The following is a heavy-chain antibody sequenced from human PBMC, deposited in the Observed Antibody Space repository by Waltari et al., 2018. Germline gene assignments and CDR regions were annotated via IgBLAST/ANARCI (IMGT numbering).Heavy chain of an antibody. CDR1: GGSISSYY. J-gene: IGHJ4*02. Sequence: QVQLQESGPGLVKPSETLSLTCTVSGGSISSYYWSWIRQPPGKGLEWIGYIYYSGSTNYNPSLKSRVTISVDTSKNQFALKLSSVTAADTAVYYCASTSEAMVTFDYWGQGTLVTVSS. V-gene: IGHV4-59*01. CDR2: IYYSGST. D-gene: IGHD5-18*01. CDR3: ASTSEAMVTFDY.